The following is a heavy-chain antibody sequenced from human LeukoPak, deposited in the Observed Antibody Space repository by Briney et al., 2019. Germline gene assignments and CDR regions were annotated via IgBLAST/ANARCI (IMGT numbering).Heavy chain of an antibody. J-gene: IGHJ4*02. D-gene: IGHD3-3*01. Sequence: PSETLSLTCTVSGGSISSSSYYWGWIRQPPGKGLEWIGSIYYSGSTYYNPSLKSRVTISVDTSKNQFSLKLSSVTAADTAVYYCARGEGPPYYDFWSGYWDYFDYWGQGTLVTVSS. CDR2: IYYSGST. CDR3: ARGEGPPYYDFWSGYWDYFDY. V-gene: IGHV4-39*01. CDR1: GGSISSSSYY.